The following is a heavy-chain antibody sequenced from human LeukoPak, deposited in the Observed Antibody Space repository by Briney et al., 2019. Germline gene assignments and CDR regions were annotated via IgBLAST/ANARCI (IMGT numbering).Heavy chain of an antibody. D-gene: IGHD3-22*01. J-gene: IGHJ3*02. V-gene: IGHV1-18*01. Sequence: ASEKVSCKASGYTFTSYGISWVRQAPGQGLEWMGWISIYNGKINYAQKFQGRVTMTTDTSTSTAYMELRSLRSDDTAVYYCARWDYYDSRTFDIWGQGTMVTVS. CDR3: ARWDYYDSRTFDI. CDR1: GYTFTSYG. CDR2: ISIYNGKI.